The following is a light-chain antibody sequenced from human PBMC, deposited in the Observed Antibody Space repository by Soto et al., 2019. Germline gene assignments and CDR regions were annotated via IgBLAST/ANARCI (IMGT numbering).Light chain of an antibody. J-gene: IGLJ2*01. CDR3: ATWDDNLNGPV. V-gene: IGLV1-44*01. Sequence: QSALTQPPSASGTPGQRVTVSCSGSSSNIGRNSVNWYQQLPGTAPKLLIYNNNQRPSGVPDRFSGSKSGSSASLAISGLQSEDEADYYCATWDDNLNGPVFGGGTKLTVL. CDR2: NNN. CDR1: SSNIGRNS.